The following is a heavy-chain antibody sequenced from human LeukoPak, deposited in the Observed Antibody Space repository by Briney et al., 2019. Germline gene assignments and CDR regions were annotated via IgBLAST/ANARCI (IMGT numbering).Heavy chain of an antibody. D-gene: IGHD6-6*01. CDR2: IHNSDGTT. CDR1: GFTFRNYA. J-gene: IGHJ4*02. V-gene: IGHV3-23*01. CDR3: AKDRTTAARIFDY. Sequence: GGSLRLSCAASGFTFRNYAMSWVRQAPGKGLEWVSGIHNSDGTTYYTDSVKGRFSISRDNSKNMLYLQMNSLRAEDTAVYYCAKDRTTAARIFDYWGQGTLVTVSS.